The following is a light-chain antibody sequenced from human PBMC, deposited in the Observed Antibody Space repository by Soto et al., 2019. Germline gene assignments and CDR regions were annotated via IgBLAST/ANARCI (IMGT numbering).Light chain of an antibody. CDR1: SSNIGGNF. J-gene: IGLJ2*01. CDR2: NNN. Sequence: QSVLTQPPSASGTPGQSVTISCSGSSSNIGGNFVFWYSHLPGTAPKLLIYNNNQRPSGVPDRFSGSKSGAAASLAISGLRSEHESDYYCATWDDSLSGVIFGGGTKHTVL. CDR3: ATWDDSLSGVI. V-gene: IGLV1-47*01.